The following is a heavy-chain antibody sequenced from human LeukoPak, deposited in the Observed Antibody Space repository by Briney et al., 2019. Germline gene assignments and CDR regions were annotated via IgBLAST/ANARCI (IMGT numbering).Heavy chain of an antibody. CDR1: GFTFSSYA. V-gene: IGHV3-23*01. CDR3: AKTGLREIAFDI. D-gene: IGHD5-12*01. J-gene: IGHJ3*02. Sequence: GSLRLSCAASGFTFSSYAMSWVRQAPGKGLEWVSAISGSGGSTYYADSVKGRFTISRDNSKNTLYLQMNSLRAEDTGVYYCAKTGLREIAFDIWGQGTMVTVSS. CDR2: ISGSGGST.